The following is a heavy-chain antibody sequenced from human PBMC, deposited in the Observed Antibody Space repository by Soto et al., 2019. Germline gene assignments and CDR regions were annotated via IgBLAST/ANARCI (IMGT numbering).Heavy chain of an antibody. CDR1: GFTFSSYA. CDR3: AKYPYYDILTGPNWFDP. D-gene: IGHD3-9*01. J-gene: IGHJ5*02. Sequence: VGSLRLSCAASGFTFSSYAMSWVRQAPGKGLEWVSAISGSGGSTYYADSVKGRFTISRDNSKNTLYLQMNSLRAEDTAVYYCAKYPYYDILTGPNWFDPWGQGTLVTVSS. CDR2: ISGSGGST. V-gene: IGHV3-23*01.